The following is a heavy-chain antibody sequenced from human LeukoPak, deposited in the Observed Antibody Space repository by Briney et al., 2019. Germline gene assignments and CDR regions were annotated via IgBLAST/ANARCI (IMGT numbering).Heavy chain of an antibody. CDR3: ARARLLWFGELLNLGAFDI. CDR1: GYSISSGYY. D-gene: IGHD3-10*01. Sequence: SETLSLTCTVSGYSISSGYYWGWIRQPPGKGLEWIGRIYHSGSTYYNPSLKSRVTISVDTSKNQFSLKLSSVTAADTAVYYCARARLLWFGELLNLGAFDIWGQGTMVTVSS. J-gene: IGHJ3*02. V-gene: IGHV4-38-2*02. CDR2: IYHSGST.